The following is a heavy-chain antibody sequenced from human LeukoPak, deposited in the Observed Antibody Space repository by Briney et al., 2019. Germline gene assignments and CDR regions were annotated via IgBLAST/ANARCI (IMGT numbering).Heavy chain of an antibody. J-gene: IGHJ4*02. CDR1: GFTVSHNY. V-gene: IGHV3-53*01. D-gene: IGHD2-2*01. CDR3: ARGPPAENFIDF. CDR2: IHSGGSS. Sequence: PGGSPRLSCTASGFTVSHNYMHWVRQAPGKGLEWVSVIHSGGSSYHADSVKGRFTISRDNSKNTVFLQLNSLRAEDTAVYYCARGPPAENFIDFWGQGTLVTVSS.